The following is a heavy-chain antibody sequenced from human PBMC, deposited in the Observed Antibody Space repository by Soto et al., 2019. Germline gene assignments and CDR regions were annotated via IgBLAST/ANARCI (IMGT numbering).Heavy chain of an antibody. CDR1: GXTFSSYS. D-gene: IGHD1-26*01. CDR3: AKDSLGVFYRDYVDS. J-gene: IGHJ4*02. CDR2: ITGSGGDT. Sequence: GSLRLCCAASGXTFSSYSMSWVRQAPGKGVEWVSTITGSGGDTYYPDSVNGLFTISRDNSKNTLYLQINIPRAEDRAIYFCAKDSLGVFYRDYVDSWGQGPLVTVS. V-gene: IGHV3-23*01.